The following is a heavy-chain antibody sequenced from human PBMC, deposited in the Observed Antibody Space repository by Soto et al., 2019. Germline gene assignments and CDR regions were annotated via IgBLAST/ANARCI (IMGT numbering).Heavy chain of an antibody. J-gene: IGHJ5*02. V-gene: IGHV1-18*04. CDR3: AVGDRTVSPRGGFDP. D-gene: IGHD3-10*01. Sequence: QVQLVQSVTEVKKPGASVQVSCKASGYSFTSYGINWVRQAPGQGLEWMGCISTYNGDTNDSQKFQGRVTMTTDTSMTTAYMELRRLTSDDTAVYFCAVGDRTVSPRGGFDPWGHGTVVTVAS. CDR2: ISTYNGDT. CDR1: GYSFTSYG.